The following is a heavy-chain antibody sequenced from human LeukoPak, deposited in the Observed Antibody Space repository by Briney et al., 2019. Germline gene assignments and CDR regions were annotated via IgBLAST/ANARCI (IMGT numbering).Heavy chain of an antibody. CDR3: ARGSGLYDYVWGSYRSD. CDR1: GYTFTSYG. CDR2: ISAYNGNT. V-gene: IGHV1-18*01. J-gene: IGHJ4*02. D-gene: IGHD3-16*02. Sequence: ASVKVSCKASGYTFTSYGISWVRQAPGQGLEWMGWISAYNGNTNYAQKLQGRVTMTTDTSTSTAYLELRSLRSDDTAVYYCARGSGLYDYVWGSYRSDWGQGTLVTVSS.